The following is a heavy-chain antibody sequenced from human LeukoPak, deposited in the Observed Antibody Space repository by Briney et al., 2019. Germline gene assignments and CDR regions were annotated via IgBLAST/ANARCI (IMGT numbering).Heavy chain of an antibody. Sequence: SQTLSLTCTASGGSISSGSYYWSWIRQPAGKGLEWIGRIYTSGSTNYNPSLKGRVTISVDTSKNQFSLKLSSVTAADTAVYYCARQITMIVVVRMYNWFDPWGQGTLVTVSS. J-gene: IGHJ5*02. D-gene: IGHD3-22*01. CDR3: ARQITMIVVVRMYNWFDP. CDR1: GGSISSGSYY. V-gene: IGHV4-61*02. CDR2: IYTSGST.